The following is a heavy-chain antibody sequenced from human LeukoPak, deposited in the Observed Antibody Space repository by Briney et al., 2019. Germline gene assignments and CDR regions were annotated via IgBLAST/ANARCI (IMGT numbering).Heavy chain of an antibody. D-gene: IGHD3-10*01. CDR3: ARALLWFGELSPFDY. J-gene: IGHJ4*02. Sequence: GESLKISCKGSGYSFTSYWIGWVRLMPGKGLEWMGIIYPGDSDTRYSPSFQGQVTISADKSISTAYLQWSSLKASDTAMYYCARALLWFGELSPFDYWGQGTLVTVSS. CDR2: IYPGDSDT. CDR1: GYSFTSYW. V-gene: IGHV5-51*01.